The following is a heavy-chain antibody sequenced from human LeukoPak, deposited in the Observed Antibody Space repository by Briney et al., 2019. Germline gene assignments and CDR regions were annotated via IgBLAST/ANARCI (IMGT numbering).Heavy chain of an antibody. V-gene: IGHV3-11*01. J-gene: IGHJ4*02. Sequence: GFLRLSCAASGFTFSDYYMSWIRQAPGKGLEWVSYISSSGSTIYYADSVKGRFTISRDNAKNSLYLQMNSLRAEDTAVYYCARDGRYCSSTSCYIDYWGQGTLVTVSS. CDR2: ISSSGSTI. CDR1: GFTFSDYY. D-gene: IGHD2-2*02. CDR3: ARDGRYCSSTSCYIDY.